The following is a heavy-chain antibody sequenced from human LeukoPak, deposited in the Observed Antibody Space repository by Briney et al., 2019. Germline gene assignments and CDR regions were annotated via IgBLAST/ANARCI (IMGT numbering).Heavy chain of an antibody. CDR1: GFTFSSYG. Sequence: TGGSLRLSCAASGFTFSSYGMHWVRQAPGKGLEWVAVIWYDGSNKYYADSVKGRFTISRDNSKNTLYLQMNSLRAEDTAVYYCARDLGFGAPDDSWGQGTLVTVSS. J-gene: IGHJ4*02. V-gene: IGHV3-33*01. CDR3: ARDLGFGAPDDS. D-gene: IGHD3-10*01. CDR2: IWYDGSNK.